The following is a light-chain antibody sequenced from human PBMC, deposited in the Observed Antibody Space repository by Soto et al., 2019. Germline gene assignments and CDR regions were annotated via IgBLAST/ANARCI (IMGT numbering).Light chain of an antibody. CDR2: GAS. Sequence: DMVMAQSPATGSVSPGEMATLSCSARQSVSRTFAWYHQKPSRAPRLLIHGASTRAIGIPASFSGSGSGTEFNLTISSLQYEAFGVHYCQQYHNWPRPTFGGGTKVDIK. CDR1: QSVSRT. CDR3: QQYHNWPRPT. V-gene: IGKV3D-15*01. J-gene: IGKJ4*01.